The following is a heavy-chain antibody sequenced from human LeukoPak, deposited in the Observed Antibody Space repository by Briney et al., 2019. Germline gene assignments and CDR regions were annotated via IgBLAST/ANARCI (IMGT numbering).Heavy chain of an antibody. D-gene: IGHD6-13*01. CDR3: ARPLDSSNNYFDY. J-gene: IGHJ4*02. Sequence: GGSLRLSCAASGFTFSRNTMNWVRQAPGKGLEWVSFISSSSNYMSYADSVKGRFTISRGNAKNSLYLQMNSLGAEDTAVYYCARPLDSSNNYFDYWGQGTLVTVSA. CDR1: GFTFSRNT. V-gene: IGHV3-21*01. CDR2: ISSSSNYM.